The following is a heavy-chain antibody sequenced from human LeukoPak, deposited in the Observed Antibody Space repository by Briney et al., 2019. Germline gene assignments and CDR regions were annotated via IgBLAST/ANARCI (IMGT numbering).Heavy chain of an antibody. CDR2: IYYSGST. CDR3: ARQDSSSWYRH. CDR1: GGSISSSSYY. D-gene: IGHD6-13*01. Sequence: SETLSLTCTVSGGSISSSSYYRGWIRQPPGKGLEWIGSIYYSGSTYYNPSLKSRVTISVDTSKNQFSLKLSSVTAADTAVYYCARQDSSSWYRHWGQGTLVTVSS. V-gene: IGHV4-39*01. J-gene: IGHJ1*01.